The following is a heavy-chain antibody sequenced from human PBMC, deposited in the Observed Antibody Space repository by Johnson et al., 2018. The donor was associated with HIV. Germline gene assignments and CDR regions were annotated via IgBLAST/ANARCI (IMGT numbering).Heavy chain of an antibody. D-gene: IGHD6-6*01. Sequence: VQLVESGGGVVRPGGSLRLSCAASGFTFSSYAMSWVRQAPGKGLEWVSAISWDGGSTYYADSVKGRFTISRDNSKNYLYLQMNRLRTEDHALYYCAKGASSSDHGACDIWGQGTMVTVSS. CDR3: AKGASSSDHGACDI. CDR1: GFTFSSYA. CDR2: ISWDGGST. V-gene: IGHV3-43*02. J-gene: IGHJ3*02.